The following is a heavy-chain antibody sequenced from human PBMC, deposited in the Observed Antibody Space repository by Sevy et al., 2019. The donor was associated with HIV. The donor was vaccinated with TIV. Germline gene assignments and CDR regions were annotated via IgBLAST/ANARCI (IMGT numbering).Heavy chain of an antibody. CDR3: ARGPPHSSGYFYVGDR. CDR1: GFTFTNHW. V-gene: IGHV3-74*01. D-gene: IGHD5-12*01. J-gene: IGHJ4*02. CDR2: INTDGSST. Sequence: GGSLRLSCAASGFTFTNHWMHWVRQAPGRGLVWVSRINTDGSSTSYAESVKGRFTISRDNVKNALFQQMNSLRVEDTAVFYSARGPPHSSGYFYVGDRWGQGALVTVSS.